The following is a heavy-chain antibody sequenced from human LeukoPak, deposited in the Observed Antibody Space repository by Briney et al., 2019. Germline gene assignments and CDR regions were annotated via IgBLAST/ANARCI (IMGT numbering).Heavy chain of an antibody. J-gene: IGHJ5*02. Sequence: GGSLRLSCAASGFTLSSYEMHWVRQAPGKGLEWVSYISESGRDKYYADSVRGRFTISRDNAKNLLYLQMNSLRADDTAVYYCARDESSTRYNWFVPWGQGTLVTVSS. CDR1: GFTLSSYE. D-gene: IGHD2-2*01. V-gene: IGHV3-48*03. CDR2: ISESGRDK. CDR3: ARDESSTRYNWFVP.